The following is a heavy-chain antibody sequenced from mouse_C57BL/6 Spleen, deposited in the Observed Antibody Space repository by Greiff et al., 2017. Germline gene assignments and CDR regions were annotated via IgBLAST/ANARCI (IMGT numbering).Heavy chain of an antibody. Sequence: QVQLKQPGAELVMPGASVKLSCKASGYTFTSYWMHWVKQRPGQGLEWIGEIDPSDSYTNYNQKFKGKSTLTVDKSSSTAYMQLSSLTSEDSAVYYCARGKEGYFDYWGQGTTLTVSS. CDR1: GYTFTSYW. CDR3: ARGKEGYFDY. CDR2: IDPSDSYT. V-gene: IGHV1-69*01. J-gene: IGHJ2*01.